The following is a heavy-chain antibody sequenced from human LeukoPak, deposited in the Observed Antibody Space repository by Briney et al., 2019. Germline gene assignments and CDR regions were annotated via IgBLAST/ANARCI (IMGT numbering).Heavy chain of an antibody. J-gene: IGHJ6*03. CDR3: ARDIVVVVAATPVNYYYMDV. CDR1: GDSVSSNSAA. Sequence: SQTLSLTCAISGDSVSSNSAAWNWIRQSPSRGLEWLGRTYYSSKWYNDYAVSVKSRITINPDTSKNQFSLQLNSVTPEDTAVYYCARDIVVVVAATPVNYYYMDVWGKGTTVTISS. V-gene: IGHV6-1*01. D-gene: IGHD2-15*01. CDR2: TYYSSKWYN.